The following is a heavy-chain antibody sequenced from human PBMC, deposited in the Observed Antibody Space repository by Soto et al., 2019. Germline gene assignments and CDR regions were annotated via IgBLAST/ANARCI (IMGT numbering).Heavy chain of an antibody. J-gene: IGHJ4*02. D-gene: IGHD3-16*01. Sequence: GESLKISCKGSGYSFTSYWIGWVRQMPGKGLEWMGIIYPGDSDTRYSPSFQGQVTISADKSISTAYLQWSSLKASDTAMYYCARATDGDYIWGSYFDYWGQGTLVTVSS. V-gene: IGHV5-51*01. CDR2: IYPGDSDT. CDR3: ARATDGDYIWGSYFDY. CDR1: GYSFTSYW.